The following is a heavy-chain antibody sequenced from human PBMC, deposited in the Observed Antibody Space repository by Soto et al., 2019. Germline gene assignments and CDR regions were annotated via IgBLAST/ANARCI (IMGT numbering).Heavy chain of an antibody. CDR3: GSVGYCSSTNCLFYYYHYGMDV. Sequence: SVKVSCKASGGTFSSHAISWVRQAPGRGLEWMGGIIPIFGTTNYAQNFRARVAITADESTSTAYMELSSLTSEDTAVYYCGSVGYCSSTNCLFYYYHYGMDVWGQGTTVTVSS. CDR1: GGTFSSHA. V-gene: IGHV1-69*13. CDR2: IIPIFGTT. D-gene: IGHD2-2*03. J-gene: IGHJ6*02.